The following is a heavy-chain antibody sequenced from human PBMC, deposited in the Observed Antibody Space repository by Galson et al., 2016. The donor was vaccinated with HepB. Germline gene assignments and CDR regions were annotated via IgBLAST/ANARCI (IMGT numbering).Heavy chain of an antibody. V-gene: IGHV3-7*01. Sequence: SLRLSCAASGFTFSSYWMSWVRQTPEKRLEWVAGIKHDGSEEYYVDSVRGRFTISRDNARSSLFLHMNSLRAEDTAMYYCVRDNRYCTTVYCRGDAYDIWGQGTMVTVS. J-gene: IGHJ3*02. CDR1: GFTFSSYW. CDR2: IKHDGSEE. D-gene: IGHD2-8*01. CDR3: VRDNRYCTTVYCRGDAYDI.